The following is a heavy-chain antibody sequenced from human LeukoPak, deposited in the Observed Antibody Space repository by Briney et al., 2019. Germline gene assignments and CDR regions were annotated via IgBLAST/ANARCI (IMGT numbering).Heavy chain of an antibody. CDR3: ARDRSLGELTTESPSFDS. V-gene: IGHV4-4*07. CDR1: GGSISSYY. J-gene: IGHJ4*02. Sequence: SETLSLTCTVSGGSISSYYWGWFRQPAGKGLEWIGRIYPSGSTHYNPSLKSRVTLSVDTSKNQFSLKLSSVTAADTAVYYCARDRSLGELTTESPSFDSWGQGTLVTVSS. D-gene: IGHD3-16*01. CDR2: IYPSGST.